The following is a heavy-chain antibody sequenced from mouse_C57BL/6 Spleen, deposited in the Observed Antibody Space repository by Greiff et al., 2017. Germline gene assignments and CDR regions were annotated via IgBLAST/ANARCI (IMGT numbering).Heavy chain of an antibody. CDR1: GYTFTDYN. CDR3: ARTSYYSNYGGY. D-gene: IGHD2-5*01. CDR2: LNTNNGGI. J-gene: IGHJ2*01. Sequence: EVPLQQSGPELVKPGASVKMSCKASGYTFTDYNMHGVKKSHGKSLEWIGYLNTNNGGISYNQKFKGKATLTVNKASSTSYMELLSLTSEDSAVNNCARTSYYSNYGGYWGQGTTLTVSS. V-gene: IGHV1-22*01.